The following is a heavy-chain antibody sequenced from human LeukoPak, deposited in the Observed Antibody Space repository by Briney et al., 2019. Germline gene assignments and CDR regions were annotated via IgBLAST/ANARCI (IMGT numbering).Heavy chain of an antibody. D-gene: IGHD5-18*01. CDR3: ARDRNSYGPTFDY. CDR1: GGTFSSYA. V-gene: IGHV1-69*04. CDR2: IIPILGIA. J-gene: IGHJ4*02. Sequence: SVKVSCKASGGTFSSYAISWVRQAPGQGLEWMGRIIPILGIANYAQKFQGRVTTTADKSTSTAYMELSSLRSEDTAVYYCARDRNSYGPTFDYWGQGTLVTVSS.